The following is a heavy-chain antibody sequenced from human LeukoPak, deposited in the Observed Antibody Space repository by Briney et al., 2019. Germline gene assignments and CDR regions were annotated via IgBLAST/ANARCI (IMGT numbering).Heavy chain of an antibody. CDR2: ISGSGGST. CDR3: AKGSTGDFWSGYYNSYDDY. CDR1: GFTFSSYA. Sequence: GGSLRLSCAASGFTFSSYAMSWVRQAPGKGLEWVSAISGSGGSTYYADSVKGRFTISRDNSKNTLYLQMNSLRAEDTAVYYCAKGSTGDFWSGYYNSYDDYWGQGTLVTVSS. V-gene: IGHV3-23*01. D-gene: IGHD3-3*01. J-gene: IGHJ4*02.